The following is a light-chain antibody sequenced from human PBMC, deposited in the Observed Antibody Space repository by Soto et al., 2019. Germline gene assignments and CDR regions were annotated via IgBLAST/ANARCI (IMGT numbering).Light chain of an antibody. J-gene: IGLJ1*01. V-gene: IGLV2-14*01. CDR1: SSDVGLYDF. CDR2: EVS. CDR3: NSYTRFSTYV. Sequence: QSVLTQPVSVSASPGQSITISCTGASSDVGLYDFVSWYQHHPGKAPKLLIFEVSYRPSGVSSRFSGSKSGNTASLTISGLQAEDEADYYCNSYTRFSTYVFGTGTKLTVL.